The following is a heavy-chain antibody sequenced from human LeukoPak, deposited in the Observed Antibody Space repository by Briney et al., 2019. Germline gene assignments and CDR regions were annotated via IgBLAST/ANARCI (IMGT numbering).Heavy chain of an antibody. J-gene: IGHJ6*03. Sequence: ASVKVSCKASGYTFTSYDINWVRQATGQALEWMGWMNPNSGNTGYAQKFQGRVTMTRNTSISTAYMELSSLRSEDTAVYYCARDRGCSGGSCYSPTAPYYYYMDVWGKGTTVTVSS. CDR1: GYTFTSYD. CDR3: ARDRGCSGGSCYSPTAPYYYYMDV. CDR2: MNPNSGNT. D-gene: IGHD2-15*01. V-gene: IGHV1-8*01.